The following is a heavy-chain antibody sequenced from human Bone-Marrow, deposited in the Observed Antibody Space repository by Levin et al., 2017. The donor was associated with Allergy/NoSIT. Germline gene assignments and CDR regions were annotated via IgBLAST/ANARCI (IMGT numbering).Heavy chain of an antibody. Sequence: SGPTLVKPTQTLTLTCTFSGFSLSTSGVVVGWVRQPPGKALECLAVIYWDDDKRYTPTLKTRPTITKNTSEKQVGLTMTNMDPVDTGTYYCAQKGFGLGSFDSWGPGILVTVSS. CDR3: AQKGFGLGSFDS. CDR2: IYWDDDK. D-gene: IGHD3-10*01. V-gene: IGHV2-5*02. J-gene: IGHJ4*02. CDR1: GFSLSTSGVV.